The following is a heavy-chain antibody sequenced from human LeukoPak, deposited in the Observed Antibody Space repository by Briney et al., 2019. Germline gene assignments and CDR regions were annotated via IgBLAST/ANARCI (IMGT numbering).Heavy chain of an antibody. CDR3: ARGNGVTDY. Sequence: SETLSLTCAVYGGSFSGYYWSWIRQPPGKGLEWIGEINHSGSTNYNPSLKSRVTISVGTSKNQFSLKLSSVTAADTAVYYCARGNGVTDYWGQGTLVTVSS. CDR1: GGSFSGYY. CDR2: INHSGST. J-gene: IGHJ4*02. V-gene: IGHV4-34*01. D-gene: IGHD5-18*01.